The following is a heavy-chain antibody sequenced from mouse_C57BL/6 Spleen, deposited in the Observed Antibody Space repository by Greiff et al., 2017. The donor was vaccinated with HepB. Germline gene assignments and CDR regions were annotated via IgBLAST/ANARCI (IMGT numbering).Heavy chain of an antibody. J-gene: IGHJ4*01. CDR3: AYSPTIYYYAMDY. D-gene: IGHD2-12*01. V-gene: IGHV7-3*01. Sequence: EVKLVESGGGLVQPGGSLSLSCAASGFTFTDYYMSWVRQPPGKALEWLGFIRNKANGYTTEYSASVKGRFTISRDNSQSILYLQMNALRAEDSATYYCAYSPTIYYYAMDYWGQGTSVTVSS. CDR1: GFTFTDYY. CDR2: IRNKANGYTT.